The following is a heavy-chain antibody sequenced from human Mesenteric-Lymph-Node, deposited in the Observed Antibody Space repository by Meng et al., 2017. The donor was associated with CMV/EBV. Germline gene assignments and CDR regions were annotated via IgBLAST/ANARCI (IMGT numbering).Heavy chain of an antibody. CDR1: GFTFSDFA. CDR2: ISSSSSYI. J-gene: IGHJ4*02. D-gene: IGHD3-22*01. CDR3: ASPYDNSGYYSGY. Sequence: SLRLSCAASGFTFSDFAMNWVRQAPGKGLEWVSCISSSSSYIYYADSVTGRFSISRDNAKNALYLQMNSLRVEDTAVYYCASPYDNSGYYSGYWGQGTLVTVSS. V-gene: IGHV3-21*01.